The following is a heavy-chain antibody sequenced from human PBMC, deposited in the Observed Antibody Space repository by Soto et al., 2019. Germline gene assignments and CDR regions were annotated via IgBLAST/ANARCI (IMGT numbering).Heavy chain of an antibody. D-gene: IGHD6-19*01. CDR2: ISGSGGST. CDR1: RFTFTNYA. V-gene: IGHV3-23*01. J-gene: IGHJ4*01. Sequence: EVQLLESGGGLVQPGGSLRLSCAASRFTFTNYAMSWVHQAPGKGLEWLSAISGSGGSTNYADSVKGRFTISRDNSKNTLYLQMNSLRVEDTALYYCTKVSRGGAGSGWSHDYWGHGTLLTVSS. CDR3: TKVSRGGAGSGWSHDY.